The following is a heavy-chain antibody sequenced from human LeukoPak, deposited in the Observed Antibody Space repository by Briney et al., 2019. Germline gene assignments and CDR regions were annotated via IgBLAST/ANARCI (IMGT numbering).Heavy chain of an antibody. J-gene: IGHJ4*02. Sequence: PGGSLRLSCAASGFTFSSHWMHWVRQAPGKGLVWVSRINSDGSSTSYADSVKGRFTISRDNAKNTLYLQMNSLRGEDTAVYYCARTLVGASSKDPDYWGQGTLVTVSS. CDR1: GFTFSSHW. V-gene: IGHV3-74*01. CDR2: INSDGSST. CDR3: ARTLVGASSKDPDY. D-gene: IGHD1-26*01.